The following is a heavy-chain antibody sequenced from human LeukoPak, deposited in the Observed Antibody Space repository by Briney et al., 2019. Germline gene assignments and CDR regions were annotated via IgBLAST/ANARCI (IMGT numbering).Heavy chain of an antibody. CDR1: GFTFSNYG. CDR2: IWYDGSNP. Sequence: GGSLRLSCAASGFTFSNYGMHWVCQAPGKGLEWVAHIWYDGSNPNHADSVKGRATISRDDSKNTLYLQMTGLRVEDTAVYYCARDACSSPSCYDYWGQGTLVTVSS. J-gene: IGHJ4*02. V-gene: IGHV3-33*01. CDR3: ARDACSSPSCYDY. D-gene: IGHD2-2*01.